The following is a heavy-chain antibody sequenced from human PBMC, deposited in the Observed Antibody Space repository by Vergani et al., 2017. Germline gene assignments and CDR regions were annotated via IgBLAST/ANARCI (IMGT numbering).Heavy chain of an antibody. CDR1: GFPFSGSA. CDR3: TRLRLGAIDY. D-gene: IGHD3-16*01. CDR2: IRSKANSYAT. V-gene: IGHV3-73*02. Sequence: EVQLVESGGGLVQPGGSLKLSCAASGFPFSGSAMHWVRQASGKGLEWVGRIRSKANSYATAYAASVKGRCTISRDDSKNTAYLQMNSLKTEDTAVYYCTRLRLGAIDYWGQGTLVTVSS. J-gene: IGHJ4*02.